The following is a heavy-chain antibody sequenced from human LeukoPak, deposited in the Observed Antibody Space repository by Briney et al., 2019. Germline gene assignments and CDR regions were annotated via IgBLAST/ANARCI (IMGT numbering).Heavy chain of an antibody. CDR1: GGTFSSYA. V-gene: IGHV1-69*06. Sequence: ASVKVSCKASGGTFSSYAISWVRQAPGQGLEWMGGIIPIFGTANYAQKFQGRVTITADKSTSTAYMELSSLRSEDTAVYYRARGSVYSSSSPAYYWGQGTLVTVSS. D-gene: IGHD6-6*01. CDR2: IIPIFGTA. J-gene: IGHJ4*02. CDR3: ARGSVYSSSSPAYY.